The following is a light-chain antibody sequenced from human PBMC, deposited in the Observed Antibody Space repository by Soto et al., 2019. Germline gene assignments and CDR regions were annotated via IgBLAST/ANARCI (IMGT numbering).Light chain of an antibody. CDR2: AAS. V-gene: IGKV3-20*01. CDR3: QHYDTSLRT. Sequence: EIVVTHSPCTLSLSPVERATLSCSAIHIIISRPLAFYQQKPGQAPRLLIYAASTRATDIPDKFSGSGSGADFTLSISRLEPEDFAVYYCQHYDTSLRTFGPGTKVDIK. CDR1: HIIISRP. J-gene: IGKJ1*01.